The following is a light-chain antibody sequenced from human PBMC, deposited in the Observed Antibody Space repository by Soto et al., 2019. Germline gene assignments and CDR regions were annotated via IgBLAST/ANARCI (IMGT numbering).Light chain of an antibody. Sequence: EIVMTQSPATLSVSPGERATLSCRASQSVSSNLAWYQQKPGQAPRLLIYGVSTRATGIPARFSGSGSGTEFTLTISSLQSEDFAVYYCQQYNNWHLTFGGGTKVEIK. CDR1: QSVSSN. J-gene: IGKJ4*01. V-gene: IGKV3-15*01. CDR3: QQYNNWHLT. CDR2: GVS.